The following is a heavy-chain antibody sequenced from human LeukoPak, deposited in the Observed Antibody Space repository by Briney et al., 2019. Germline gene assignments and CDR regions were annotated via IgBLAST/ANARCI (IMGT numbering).Heavy chain of an antibody. CDR3: ASRKLGYDSSGYYYYHYYMDV. CDR2: INAGNGNT. D-gene: IGHD3-22*01. V-gene: IGHV1-3*03. CDR1: GYTFTSYA. Sequence: ASVKVSCKASGYTFTSYAMHWVRQAPGQRLEWMGWINAGNGNTKYSQEFQGRVTITRDTSASTVYMELSSLRSEDTAVYYCASRKLGYDSSGYYYYHYYMDVWGKGTTVAVSS. J-gene: IGHJ6*03.